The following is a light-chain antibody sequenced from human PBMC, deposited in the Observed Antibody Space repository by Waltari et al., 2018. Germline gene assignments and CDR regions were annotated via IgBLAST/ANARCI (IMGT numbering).Light chain of an antibody. V-gene: IGLV2-23*01. Sequence: QSALTQPASVSGSPGQSITISCNGTSSDVGSYNLVSWYQQHPGKAPKLVSYEGSKRPSGVSNRCAGSKSGNTASLTISGLQAEDEADYYCCSYAGSSTWVFGTGTKVTVL. CDR1: SSDVGSYNL. CDR3: CSYAGSSTWV. CDR2: EGS. J-gene: IGLJ1*01.